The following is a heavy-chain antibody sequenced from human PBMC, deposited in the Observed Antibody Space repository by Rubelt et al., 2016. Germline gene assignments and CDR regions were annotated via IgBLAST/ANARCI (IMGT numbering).Heavy chain of an antibody. V-gene: IGHV4-34*01. Sequence: KPSETLSLNCGVYGGSLSGFFWNWIRQSPVTGLEWNGEISHNGRNTYNPYLTSRVTISIDTSKDPSSLTLHSVTTAETAVYFCARHRADDPIAVFDYWGRGTLVTVSS. CDR1: GGSLSGFF. CDR3: ARHRADDPIAVFDY. CDR2: ISHNGRN. D-gene: IGHD2-21*01. J-gene: IGHJ4*02.